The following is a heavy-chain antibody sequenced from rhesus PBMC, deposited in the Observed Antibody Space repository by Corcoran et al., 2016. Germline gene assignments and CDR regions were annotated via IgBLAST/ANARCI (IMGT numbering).Heavy chain of an antibody. CDR2: IDPSDSKS. V-gene: IGHV5-20*01. J-gene: IGHJ2*01. Sequence: EVQLVQSGAEVKRPGESLKISCKTSGYSFTSYWISWVRQMPGKGLEWMGAIDPSDSKSRYNPSFQGQVTISADKSISTAYLQWSRLKASDTATYYCATTLTVTTSWYFDLWGPGTPITISS. D-gene: IGHD4-23*01. CDR1: GYSFTSYW. CDR3: ATTLTVTTSWYFDL.